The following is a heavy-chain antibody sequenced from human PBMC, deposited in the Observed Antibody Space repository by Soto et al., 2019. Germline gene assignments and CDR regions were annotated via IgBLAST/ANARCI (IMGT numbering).Heavy chain of an antibody. V-gene: IGHV3-21*01. CDR1: GFTFSKYS. Sequence: PGGSLRLSCAASGFTFSKYSMNWVRQAPGKGLEWVSSISSGSSDIYYSDSVKGRFTISRYNAKNSLYLQLNSLRVEDTAVYYCARYGITMVRGVIINHDYGMDVWGQGTTVTVTS. CDR2: ISSGSSDI. CDR3: ARYGITMVRGVIINHDYGMDV. J-gene: IGHJ6*02. D-gene: IGHD3-10*01.